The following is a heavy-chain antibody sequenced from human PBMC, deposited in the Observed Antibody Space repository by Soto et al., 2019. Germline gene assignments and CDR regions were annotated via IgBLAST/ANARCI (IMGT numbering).Heavy chain of an antibody. CDR2: ISGSGGST. CDR3: ETATGMVATYFDY. CDR1: GFTFSSYA. V-gene: IGHV3-23*01. D-gene: IGHD5-12*01. Sequence: GGSLRLSCAASGFTFSSYAMSWVRQAPGKGLEWVSAISGSGGSTYYADSVKGRFTISRDNSKNTLYLQMNSLRAEDTAVYYCETATGMVATYFDYWGQGTLVTVSS. J-gene: IGHJ4*02.